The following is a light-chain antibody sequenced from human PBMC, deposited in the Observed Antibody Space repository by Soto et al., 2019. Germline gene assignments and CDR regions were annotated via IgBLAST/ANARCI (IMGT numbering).Light chain of an antibody. CDR2: DVS. CDR1: SSDVGGYNY. Sequence: QSALTQPASVSGSPGQSITISCTGTSSDVGGYNYVSWYQQHPGKAPKLMIYDVSNRPSGVSNRFSGSKSGNTASLSISGLQAEDEVDYYCSSYTSSSTRVFGTGT. V-gene: IGLV2-14*01. CDR3: SSYTSSSTRV. J-gene: IGLJ1*01.